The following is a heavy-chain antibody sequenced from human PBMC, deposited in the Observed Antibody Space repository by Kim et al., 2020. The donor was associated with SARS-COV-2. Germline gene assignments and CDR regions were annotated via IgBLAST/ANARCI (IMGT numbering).Heavy chain of an antibody. V-gene: IGHV3-15*01. Sequence: YAAPVKGRFTISRDDSKNTLYLQMNSLKTEDTAVYYCTTQEWELPGADYWGQGTLVTVSS. J-gene: IGHJ4*02. CDR3: TTQEWELPGADY. D-gene: IGHD1-26*01.